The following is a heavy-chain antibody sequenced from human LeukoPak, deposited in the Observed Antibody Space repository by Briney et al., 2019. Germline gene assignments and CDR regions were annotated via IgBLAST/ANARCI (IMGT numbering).Heavy chain of an antibody. CDR2: FDPEDGET. CDR1: GYTLTELS. CDR3: ATDFVGATLHGVFDI. J-gene: IGHJ3*02. D-gene: IGHD1-26*01. V-gene: IGHV1-24*01. Sequence: ASVKVSCKVSGYTLTELSMHWVRQAPGKGLEWMGGFDPEDGETIYAQQFQGRVTMTEDTSTDTAYMELSSLRSEDTAVYYCATDFVGATLHGVFDIWGQGTMVTVSS.